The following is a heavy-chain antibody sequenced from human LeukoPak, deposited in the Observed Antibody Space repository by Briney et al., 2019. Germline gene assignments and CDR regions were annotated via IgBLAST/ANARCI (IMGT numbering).Heavy chain of an antibody. CDR2: IYYSGRT. CDR3: ARDRGSGLWAFDI. CDR1: GGSITPYY. J-gene: IGHJ3*02. D-gene: IGHD3-10*01. Sequence: SETLSLTSTVSGGSITPYYCSWIRPPPGRGPEWIGYIYYSGRTNYNPSLKSRVPMSVDASKNQFSLKLTSVTAADSAVYFCARDRGSGLWAFDIWGEGTMVTVSS. V-gene: IGHV4-59*01.